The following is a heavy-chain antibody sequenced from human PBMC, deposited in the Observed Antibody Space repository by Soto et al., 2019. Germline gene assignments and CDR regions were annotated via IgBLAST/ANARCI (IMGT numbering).Heavy chain of an antibody. J-gene: IGHJ4*02. V-gene: IGHV3-72*01. Sequence: GGSLRLSCEVSGFTFSDHYMDWVRQAPGKGLEWVGRSRSKANSFSTAYAPSVKGRFTISRDDSKSSLYLQMNSLKTDDTAVYYCTRIAYNYGPGDYWGQGTLVTVSS. CDR3: TRIAYNYGPGDY. CDR1: GFTFSDHY. CDR2: SRSKANSFST. D-gene: IGHD2-21*01.